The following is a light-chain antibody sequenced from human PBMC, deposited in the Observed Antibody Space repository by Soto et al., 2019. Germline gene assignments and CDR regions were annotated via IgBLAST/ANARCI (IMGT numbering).Light chain of an antibody. CDR3: SSYTSASTPLV. J-gene: IGLJ2*01. CDR2: DVS. CDR1: GSDVGGYNY. Sequence: QSVLTQPASVSGSPGQSITISCTGTGSDVGGYNYVSWYQQHPGKAPKVMIYDVSNRPSGVSNRFSCSKSGNTASLTISGLQAEDEADYYCSSYTSASTPLVFGGGTQLTVL. V-gene: IGLV2-14*01.